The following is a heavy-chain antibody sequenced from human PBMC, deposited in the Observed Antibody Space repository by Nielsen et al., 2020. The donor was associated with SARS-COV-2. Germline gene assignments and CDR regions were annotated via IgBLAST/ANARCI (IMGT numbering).Heavy chain of an antibody. V-gene: IGHV3-11*04. CDR3: ARERGSSSWHDY. CDR2: MSYSRDSA. CDR1: GFSFSDYF. D-gene: IGHD6-13*01. J-gene: IGHJ4*02. Sequence: GESLKISCAASGFSFSDYFMSWVRQTPGQRLEWVALMSYSRDSAYYADSVRGRFTISRDNAKNSLYLHMSSLTVDDTAVHYCARERGSSSWHDYWGQGTLVTVSS.